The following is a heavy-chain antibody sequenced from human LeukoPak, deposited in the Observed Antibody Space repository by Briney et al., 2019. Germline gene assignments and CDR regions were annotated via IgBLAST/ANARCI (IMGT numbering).Heavy chain of an antibody. CDR1: GYTFTSYD. Sequence: ASVKVSCKASGYTFTSYDINWVRQATGQGLEWMGWMNPNSGNTGYAQKFQGRVTMTRNTSISTAYMELSSLRSEDTAVYYCARGDCSSTSCYRAVYNWFDPWGQGTLVTVSS. J-gene: IGHJ5*02. CDR3: ARGDCSSTSCYRAVYNWFDP. CDR2: MNPNSGNT. D-gene: IGHD2-2*02. V-gene: IGHV1-8*01.